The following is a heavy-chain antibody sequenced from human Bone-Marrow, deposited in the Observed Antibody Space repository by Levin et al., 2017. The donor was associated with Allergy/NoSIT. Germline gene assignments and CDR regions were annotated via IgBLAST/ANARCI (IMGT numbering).Heavy chain of an antibody. CDR3: ARDLGSVSSSLHFGT. Sequence: ASVKVSCTPSGSTFDRYGYSWVRQAPGQGLEWMGWISAYNGKTKYLQKFQGRVTLTTDTSTSTVYMELRSLRFDDTALYYCARDLGSVSSSLHFGTWGQGTLVTVSS. D-gene: IGHD5/OR15-5a*01. CDR1: GSTFDRYG. J-gene: IGHJ4*02. CDR2: ISAYNGKT. V-gene: IGHV1-18*01.